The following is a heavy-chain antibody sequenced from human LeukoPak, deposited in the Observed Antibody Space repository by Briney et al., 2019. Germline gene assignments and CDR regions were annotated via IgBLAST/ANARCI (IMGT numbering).Heavy chain of an antibody. CDR1: GFTFSTYF. D-gene: IGHD2-21*01. J-gene: IGHJ3*02. Sequence: GGSLRLSCAASGFTFSTYFMHWARQAPGKGLEWVADIASDGSHTFYVESVKGRFTISRDNSKNTLYLQMNSLRAEDTAVYFCARERQDTILHSGAFDIWGQGTMVTVSS. V-gene: IGHV3-30-3*01. CDR3: ARERQDTILHSGAFDI. CDR2: IASDGSHT.